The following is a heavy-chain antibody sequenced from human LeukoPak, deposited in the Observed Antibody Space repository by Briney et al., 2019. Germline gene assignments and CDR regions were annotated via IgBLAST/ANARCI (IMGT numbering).Heavy chain of an antibody. D-gene: IGHD3-22*01. CDR3: VRWRYDSSGLYYFDA. V-gene: IGHV4-59*08. J-gene: IGHJ4*02. CDR1: GGSISSYY. CDR2: FYDSGST. Sequence: SETLSLTCTVSGGSISSYYWSWIRRPPGKGLEGIGYFYDSGSTNYSPSLKSRVTISVDTSKNQFCMNLTSETAAETAVYYCVRWRYDSSGLYYFDAWGQGTLVTASS.